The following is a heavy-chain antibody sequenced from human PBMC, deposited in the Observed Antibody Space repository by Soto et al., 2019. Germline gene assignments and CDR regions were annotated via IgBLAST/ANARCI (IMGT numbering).Heavy chain of an antibody. CDR2: ISGSGGST. CDR3: AKSYYYDSSGSQDAFDI. V-gene: IGHV3-23*01. D-gene: IGHD3-22*01. CDR1: GFTFSSYA. Sequence: PGGSLRLSCAASGFTFSSYAMSWVRQAPGKGLEWVSAISGSGGSTYYADSVNGRFTISRDNSKNTLYLQMNSLRAEDTAVYYCAKSYYYDSSGSQDAFDIWGQGTMVTVSS. J-gene: IGHJ3*02.